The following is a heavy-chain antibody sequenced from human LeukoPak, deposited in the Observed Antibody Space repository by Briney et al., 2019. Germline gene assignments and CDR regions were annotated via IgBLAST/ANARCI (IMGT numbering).Heavy chain of an antibody. V-gene: IGHV3-23*01. Sequence: GGSLRLSCAASGFTVSSNYMSWVRQAPGKGLEWVSTISGSGGSTYYADSVKGRFTISRDNSKNTLYLQMNSLRAEDTAVYYCAKDRPIYYDFWSGYYGYWGQGTLVTVSS. D-gene: IGHD3-3*01. CDR2: ISGSGGST. CDR3: AKDRPIYYDFWSGYYGY. CDR1: GFTVSSNY. J-gene: IGHJ4*02.